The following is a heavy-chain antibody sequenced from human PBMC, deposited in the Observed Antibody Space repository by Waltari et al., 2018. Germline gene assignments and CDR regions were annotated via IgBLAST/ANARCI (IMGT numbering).Heavy chain of an antibody. CDR3: ARWAVAGYYFDY. CDR1: GGSISSSSYY. D-gene: IGHD6-19*01. Sequence: QLQLQESGPGLVKPSETLSLTCTVSGGSISSSSYYWGWLRQPPGKGLEWIGSIYYSGSTYYNPSLKSRVTISVDTSKNQFSLKLSSVTAADTAVYYCARWAVAGYYFDYWGQGTLVTVSS. CDR2: IYYSGST. J-gene: IGHJ4*02. V-gene: IGHV4-39*01.